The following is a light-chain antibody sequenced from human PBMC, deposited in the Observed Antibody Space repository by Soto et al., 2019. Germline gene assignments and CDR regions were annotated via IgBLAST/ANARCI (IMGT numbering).Light chain of an antibody. J-gene: IGKJ4*02. Sequence: DIQMTQCPSSLSASIGDRVTITCRAIQHIRNYLYWYQQKPWKAPKLLIYGASSLQRWVPTKFSGAVSGTAFTLANDILQPEEFANYYCQPSFTSPLTFGGGTKVEI. CDR3: QPSFTSPLT. CDR2: GAS. V-gene: IGKV1-39*01. CDR1: QHIRNY.